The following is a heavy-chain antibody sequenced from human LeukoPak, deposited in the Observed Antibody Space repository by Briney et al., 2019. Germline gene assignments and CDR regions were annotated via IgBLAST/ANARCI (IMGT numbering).Heavy chain of an antibody. CDR1: GFTVSSNY. Sequence: GESLRLSCAASGFTVSSNYMSWVRQAPGKGLEWVSLIYSGGSTYYEHSVKSRFTISRNNSNNTVYLQMNSLRAQDTAVYYCARASPAGYYNYSYYYGMDVWGQGTTVTVSS. V-gene: IGHV3-53*04. CDR3: ARASPAGYYNYSYYYGMDV. J-gene: IGHJ6*02. D-gene: IGHD3-9*01. CDR2: IYSGGST.